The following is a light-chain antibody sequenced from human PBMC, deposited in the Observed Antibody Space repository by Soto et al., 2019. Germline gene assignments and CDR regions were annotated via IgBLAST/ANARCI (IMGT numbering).Light chain of an antibody. V-gene: IGLV2-14*01. Sequence: QSVLTQPASVSGSPGQSITISCTGTSSDVGGYNYVSWYQQYTGKAPKLIIFYVTDRPSGVSNRFSGSKSDNTASLTSSGLQAEDEADYYCSSDTSSTTQVFGGGTELTVL. CDR1: SSDVGGYNY. CDR2: YVT. J-gene: IGLJ2*01. CDR3: SSDTSSTTQV.